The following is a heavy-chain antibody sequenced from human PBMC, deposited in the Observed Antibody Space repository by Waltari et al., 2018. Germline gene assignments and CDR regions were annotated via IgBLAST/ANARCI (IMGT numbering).Heavy chain of an antibody. CDR3: ARGAPSGYCSSTSCQHWFDP. CDR1: GGSISSGSYY. J-gene: IGHJ5*02. V-gene: IGHV4-61*02. D-gene: IGHD2-2*01. CDR2: IYTSGST. Sequence: QVQLQESGPGLVKPSQTLSPTCTVSGGSISSGSYYWSWIRQPAGKGLEWIGRIYTSGSTNYNPSLKSRVTISVDKSKNQFSLKLSSVTAADTAVYYCARGAPSGYCSSTSCQHWFDPWGQGTLVTVSS.